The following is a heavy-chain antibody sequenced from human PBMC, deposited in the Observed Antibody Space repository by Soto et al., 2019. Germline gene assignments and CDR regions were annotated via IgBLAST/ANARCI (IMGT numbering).Heavy chain of an antibody. CDR1: GFTFSSYW. CDR3: ARVLTGSWNWFDP. CDR2: INSDGSRT. J-gene: IGHJ5*02. Sequence: EVQLVESGGGLVQPGESLRLSCAASGFTFSSYWMHWVLQAPGKGLVWVSRINSDGSRTNYADSVKGRFTVSRDNAKNTQYLQMNSLRAEDTAVYYCARVLTGSWNWFDPWGQGTLVTVSS. D-gene: IGHD6-13*01. V-gene: IGHV3-74*01.